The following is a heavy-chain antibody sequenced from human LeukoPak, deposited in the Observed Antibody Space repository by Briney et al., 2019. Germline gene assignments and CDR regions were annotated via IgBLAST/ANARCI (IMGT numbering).Heavy chain of an antibody. V-gene: IGHV3-30*03. J-gene: IGHJ5*02. D-gene: IGHD5-18*01. CDR1: GFTFSSYG. Sequence: GGSLRLSCAASGFTFSSYGMHWVRQAPGKGLEWVAVISYDGSNKYYADSVKGRFTISRDNSKNTLYLQMNSLRAEDTAVYYCARVRIGAMVPGWFDPWGQGTLVTVSS. CDR3: ARVRIGAMVPGWFDP. CDR2: ISYDGSNK.